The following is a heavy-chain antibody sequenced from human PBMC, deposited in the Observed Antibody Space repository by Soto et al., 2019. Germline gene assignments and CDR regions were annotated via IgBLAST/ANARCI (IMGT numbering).Heavy chain of an antibody. J-gene: IGHJ2*01. D-gene: IGHD6-19*01. V-gene: IGHV3-23*01. CDR3: AKSLPSQDNSGWHVWYWYFDL. Sequence: EVQLLESGGGLVQPGGSLRLSCAASGFTFNNYAMSWVRQAPGKGLEWVSSISGSAGNTYYADSVKGRFTISRDNSKNTLFLQMNSLRAEDTAVYYCAKSLPSQDNSGWHVWYWYFDLWGRGTLGTVSS. CDR2: ISGSAGNT. CDR1: GFTFNNYA.